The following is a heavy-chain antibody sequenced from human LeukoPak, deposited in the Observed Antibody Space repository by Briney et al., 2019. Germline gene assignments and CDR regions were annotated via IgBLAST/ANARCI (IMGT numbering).Heavy chain of an antibody. J-gene: IGHJ3*02. CDR3: ARYPVLLWFGEFADAFDI. D-gene: IGHD3-10*01. CDR2: IYDSGST. V-gene: IGHV4-59*12. Sequence: SETLSLTCTVSGGSINSYYWSWIRQPPGKGLEWIGYIYDSGSTNYNPSLKSRVTISVDTSKNQSSLKLSSVTAADTAVYYCARYPVLLWFGEFADAFDIWGQGTMVTVSS. CDR1: GGSINSYY.